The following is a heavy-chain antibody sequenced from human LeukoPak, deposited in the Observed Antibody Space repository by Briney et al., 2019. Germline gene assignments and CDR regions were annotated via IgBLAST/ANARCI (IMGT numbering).Heavy chain of an antibody. CDR3: ASSQYSSGWSTSLDFDY. V-gene: IGHV1-69*05. CDR2: IIPIFGTA. J-gene: IGHJ4*02. Sequence: SVKVSCKASGGTFSSYAICWVRQAPGQGLEWMGRIIPIFGTANYAQKFQGRVTITTEESTSTAYMELSSLRSEDTAVYYCASSQYSSGWSTSLDFDYWGQGTLVTVSS. CDR1: GGTFSSYA. D-gene: IGHD6-19*01.